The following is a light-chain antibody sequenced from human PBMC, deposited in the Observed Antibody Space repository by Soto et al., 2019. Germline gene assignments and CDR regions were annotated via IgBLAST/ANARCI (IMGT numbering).Light chain of an antibody. CDR1: QSVSSN. CDR3: QQYNNWPPVT. CDR2: GAS. J-gene: IGKJ4*01. V-gene: IGKV3-15*01. Sequence: EIVMTQSPATPSVSPGERATLSCRASQSVSSNLAWYQQKPGQAPRLLIYGASTRATGIPARFSGSGSGTEFTLTISSLQSEDIAVYYCQQYNNWPPVTFGGGTKVEIK.